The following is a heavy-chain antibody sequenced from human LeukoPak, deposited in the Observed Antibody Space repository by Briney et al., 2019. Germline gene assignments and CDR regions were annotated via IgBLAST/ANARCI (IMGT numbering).Heavy chain of an antibody. J-gene: IGHJ6*03. CDR3: AKESGDSTGYYYNYYYYYMDV. D-gene: IGHD3-22*01. V-gene: IGHV3-23*01. CDR2: ISGSGGST. Sequence: PAGGSLRLSCAASGFTFSNCAMSWVRQAPGKGLEWVSGISGSGGSTYYADSVKGRFTISRDNSKNTLYLQMNSLRVEDTAVYYCAKESGDSTGYYYNYYYYYMDVWGKGTTVTVSS. CDR1: GFTFSNCA.